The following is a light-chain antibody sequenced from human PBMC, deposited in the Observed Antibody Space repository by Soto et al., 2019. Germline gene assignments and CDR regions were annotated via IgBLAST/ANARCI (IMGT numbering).Light chain of an antibody. J-gene: IGLJ3*02. Sequence: QSVLTQPASVSGSPGQSITISCSGTSSDVGGYKYVSWYQQHPGKVPKLMIYDVSNRPSGVSNRFSGSKSGNTASLTISGLQAEDEADYYCTSYTSSSTRVFGGGTKVTVL. CDR2: DVS. V-gene: IGLV2-14*01. CDR3: TSYTSSSTRV. CDR1: SSDVGGYKY.